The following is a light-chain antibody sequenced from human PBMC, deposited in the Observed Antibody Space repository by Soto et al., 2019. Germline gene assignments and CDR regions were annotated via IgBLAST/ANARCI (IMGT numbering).Light chain of an antibody. CDR2: GDT. V-gene: IGLV1-40*01. J-gene: IGLJ2*01. Sequence: QSVLTQPPSVSGAPGQRDTISCTGSSSTIGAGFDVHWYQQLPGTAPKLLIYGDTNRPSGVPDRFSGSKSGTSASLVITGLQAEDEADYYCQSYDTSLSVYVVFGGGTKLTVL. CDR1: SSTIGAGFD. CDR3: QSYDTSLSVYVV.